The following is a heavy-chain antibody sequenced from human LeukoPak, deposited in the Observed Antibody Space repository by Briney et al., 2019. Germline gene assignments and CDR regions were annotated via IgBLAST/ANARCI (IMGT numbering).Heavy chain of an antibody. CDR3: AKERGRGGYYGMDV. Sequence: GGSLRLSCAASGLTVSDNYMSWVRQAPGKGLEWVAVIWSDGSNKYYADSVKGRFTISRDNSKNTLYLQMNSLRAEDTAVYYCAKERGRGGYYGMDVWGQGTTVTVSS. CDR2: IWSDGSNK. CDR1: GLTVSDNY. J-gene: IGHJ6*02. D-gene: IGHD6-25*01. V-gene: IGHV3-33*06.